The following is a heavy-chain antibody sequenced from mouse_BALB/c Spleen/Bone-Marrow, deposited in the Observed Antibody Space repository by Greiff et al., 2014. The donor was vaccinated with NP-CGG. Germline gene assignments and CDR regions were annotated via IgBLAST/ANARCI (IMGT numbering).Heavy chain of an antibody. CDR1: GYTFTSYY. CDR3: TLLCYAMDY. D-gene: IGHD1-1*01. V-gene: IGHV1S16*01. J-gene: IGHJ4*01. Sequence: QVQLQQSGAELVKPGATVKLSCKASGYTFTSYYMYWVKQRPGQGLEWIGEINPSNGGTNFNEKFKSKATLTVDKSSSTAYMQLSSLTSEDSAVYYCTLLCYAMDYWGQGTSVTVSS. CDR2: INPSNGGT.